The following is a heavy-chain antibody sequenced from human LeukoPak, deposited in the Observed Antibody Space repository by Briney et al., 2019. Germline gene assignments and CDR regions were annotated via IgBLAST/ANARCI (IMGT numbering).Heavy chain of an antibody. CDR3: ARAYSNYRPFDY. CDR1: GFAFTSYG. D-gene: IGHD4-11*01. CDR2: ISAYNGNT. J-gene: IGHJ4*02. Sequence: GASVKVSCTASGFAFTSYGITWVRQAPGQGLEWMGWISAYNGNTNHAQKLHGRVTMTTDTSTSTAYMALRSLRSDDTAVYYRARAYSNYRPFDYWGQGTLVTVSS. V-gene: IGHV1-18*01.